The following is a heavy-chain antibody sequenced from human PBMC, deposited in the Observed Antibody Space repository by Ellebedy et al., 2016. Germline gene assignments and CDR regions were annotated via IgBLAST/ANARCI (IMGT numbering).Heavy chain of an antibody. J-gene: IGHJ5*02. CDR1: GFTFSSYA. CDR2: ISGSGGST. V-gene: IGHV3-23*01. CDR3: ARPMVRGVNWFDP. D-gene: IGHD3-10*01. Sequence: GESLKISXAASGFTFSSYAMSGVRQAPGKGLEWVSAISGSGGSTYYADSVKGRFTISRDNSKNTLYLQMNSLRAEDTAVYYCARPMVRGVNWFDPWGQGTLVTVSS.